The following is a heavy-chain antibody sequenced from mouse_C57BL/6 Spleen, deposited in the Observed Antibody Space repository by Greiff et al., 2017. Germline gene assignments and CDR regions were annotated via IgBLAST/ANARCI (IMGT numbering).Heavy chain of an antibody. CDR1: GYAFSSSW. D-gene: IGHD1-1*01. J-gene: IGHJ4*01. V-gene: IGHV1-82*01. CDR3: AREGYYDEGCAMDY. CDR2: IYPGDGDT. Sequence: VQLQQSGPELVKPGASVKISCTASGYAFSSSWMNWVKQRPGKGLEWIGRIYPGDGDTNYNGKFKGKATLTADKSSSTAYMQLRSLTSEDSAVYYCAREGYYDEGCAMDYWGQGTSVTVSS.